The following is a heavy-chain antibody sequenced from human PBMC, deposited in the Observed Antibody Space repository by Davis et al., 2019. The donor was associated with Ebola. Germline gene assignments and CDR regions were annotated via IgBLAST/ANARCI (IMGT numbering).Heavy chain of an antibody. CDR2: VNPSGGST. D-gene: IGHD3-10*01. J-gene: IGHJ4*02. CDR1: GYTFTSYY. CDR3: ASGTYYGSGSYIDY. Sequence: AASVKVSCKAFGYTFTSYYIHWVRQAPGQGLEWMGIVNPSGGSTTYAQKFQGRVTMTRDTSTSTVYMELSSLRSEDTAVYCCASGTYYGSGSYIDYWGQGTLVTVSS. V-gene: IGHV1-46*01.